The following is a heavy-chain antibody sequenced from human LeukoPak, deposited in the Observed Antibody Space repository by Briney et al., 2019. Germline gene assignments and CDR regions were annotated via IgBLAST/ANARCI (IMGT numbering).Heavy chain of an antibody. CDR2: FNHSGST. J-gene: IGHJ6*03. V-gene: IGHV4-34*01. CDR3: ARDRHYCSGGSCYYYYYYMDV. D-gene: IGHD2-15*01. CDR1: GGSFSGYY. Sequence: SETLSLTCAVYGGSFSGYYWSWIRQPPGKGLEWIGEFNHSGSTNYNPSLKSRVTISVDTSKNQFSLKLSSVTAADTAVYYCARDRHYCSGGSCYYYYYYMDVWGKGTTVTVSS.